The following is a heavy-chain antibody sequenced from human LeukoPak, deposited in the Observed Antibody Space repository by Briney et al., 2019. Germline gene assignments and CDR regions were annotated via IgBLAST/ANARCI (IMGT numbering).Heavy chain of an antibody. V-gene: IGHV1-69*13. J-gene: IGHJ4*02. Sequence: GASVKVSCKASGGTFSSYAISWVRQAPGQGLEWMGGIIPIFGTANYAQKFQGRVTITADESTSTAYKELSSLRSEDTAVYYCARESGYILRGRRRAAAGIYYFDYWGQGTLVTVSS. D-gene: IGHD6-13*01. CDR3: ARESGYILRGRRRAAAGIYYFDY. CDR1: GGTFSSYA. CDR2: IIPIFGTA.